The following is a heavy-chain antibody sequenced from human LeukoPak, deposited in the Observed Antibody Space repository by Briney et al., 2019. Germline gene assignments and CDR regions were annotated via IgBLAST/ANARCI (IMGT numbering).Heavy chain of an antibody. Sequence: SETLSLTCTVSGGSISSYYWSWIRQPAGKGLEWIGRIYTSGSTNYNPSLKSRVTMSVDTSKNQFSLKLSSVTAADTAVYYCARERVSGSYYVNFDYWGQGTLVTVSS. J-gene: IGHJ4*02. V-gene: IGHV4-4*07. CDR3: ARERVSGSYYVNFDY. CDR1: GGSISSYY. CDR2: IYTSGST. D-gene: IGHD1-26*01.